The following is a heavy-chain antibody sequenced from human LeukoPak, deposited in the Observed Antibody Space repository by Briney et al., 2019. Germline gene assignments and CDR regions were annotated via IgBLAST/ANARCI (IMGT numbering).Heavy chain of an antibody. CDR1: GFTFDDYA. CDR2: ISWNSGSI. J-gene: IGHJ4*02. Sequence: PGRSLRLSCAASGFTFDDYAMHWVRQAPGKGLEWVSGISWNSGSIGYADSVKGRFTISRDNAKNPLYLQMNSLRAEDTALYYCAKAGGDYDFDYWGQGTLVTVSS. CDR3: AKAGGDYDFDY. V-gene: IGHV3-9*01. D-gene: IGHD3-3*01.